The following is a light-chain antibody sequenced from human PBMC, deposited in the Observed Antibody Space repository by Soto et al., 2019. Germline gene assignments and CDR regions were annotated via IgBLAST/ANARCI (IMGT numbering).Light chain of an antibody. CDR1: QSISSW. CDR2: KAS. V-gene: IGKV1-5*03. Sequence: DIQITQSPSTLSASIGDRVIITCRASQSISSWLAWYQQKPGKAPKLLIYKASTLKSGVPSRFSGSGSGTEFTLTISSLQPDDFATYYCQHYNSYSEAFGQGTKVDI. CDR3: QHYNSYSEA. J-gene: IGKJ1*01.